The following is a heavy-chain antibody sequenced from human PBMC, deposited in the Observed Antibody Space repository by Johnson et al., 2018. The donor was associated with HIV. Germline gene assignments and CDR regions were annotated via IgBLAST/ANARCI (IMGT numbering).Heavy chain of an antibody. CDR2: IWYDGSNK. CDR3: ARPLMVYASDAFDI. CDR1: GFTFSSYG. V-gene: IGHV3-33*01. D-gene: IGHD2-8*01. J-gene: IGHJ3*02. Sequence: QVQLVESGGGVVQPGRSLRLSCAASGFTFSSYGMHWVRQAPGKGLEWVAVIWYDGSNKYYADSVKGRFTISRDNSKNSLYLQMNSLRAEDTAVYYCARPLMVYASDAFDIWGQGTMVTVSS.